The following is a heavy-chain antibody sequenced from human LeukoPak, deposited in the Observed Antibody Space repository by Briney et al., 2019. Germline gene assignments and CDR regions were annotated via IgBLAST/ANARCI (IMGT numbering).Heavy chain of an antibody. CDR2: ITWNSGST. Sequence: GGSLRLSCAASGFSFDDFAMHWVRQAPGKGLEWVSFITWNSGSTYYADSVKGRFTISRDNSKDSLYLEMNSLRAEDTALYYCVKDRPFPYGMDVWGQGTTVTASS. CDR3: VKDRPFPYGMDV. D-gene: IGHD2-21*01. V-gene: IGHV3-43D*03. CDR1: GFSFDDFA. J-gene: IGHJ6*02.